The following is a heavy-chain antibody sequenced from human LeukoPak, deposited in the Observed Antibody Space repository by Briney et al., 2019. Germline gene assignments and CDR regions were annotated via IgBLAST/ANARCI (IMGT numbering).Heavy chain of an antibody. CDR1: LDSTTSNF. CDR2: IYYSGST. Sequence: SETLSLTCTVSLDSTTSNFWSWVRQPPGKGLEWIGYIYYSGSTNYNPSLKSRVTISVDTSKNQFSLKLSSVTAADTAVYYCAGAPPDYGERYYYYGMDVWGQGTTVTVSS. V-gene: IGHV4-59*01. CDR3: AGAPPDYGERYYYYGMDV. J-gene: IGHJ6*02. D-gene: IGHD4-17*01.